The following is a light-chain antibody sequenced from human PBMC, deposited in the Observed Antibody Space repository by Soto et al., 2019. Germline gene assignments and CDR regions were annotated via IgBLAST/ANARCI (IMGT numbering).Light chain of an antibody. CDR3: QQYGSSPWT. J-gene: IGKJ1*01. CDR1: QRGSSTF. Sequence: IVLTQSPATLSLSPGEGATLSCRASQRGSSTFLAWYQHKPGRPPRLLIYGASSRATDIPDRFSGGGSGTDFNLNIIRLEHEDFEVYYCQQYGSSPWTFGQGTTWDIK. V-gene: IGKV3-20*01. CDR2: GAS.